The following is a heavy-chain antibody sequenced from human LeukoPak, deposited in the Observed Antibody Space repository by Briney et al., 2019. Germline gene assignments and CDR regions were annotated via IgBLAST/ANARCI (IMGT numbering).Heavy chain of an antibody. CDR3: AKASSNYFYYFEY. D-gene: IGHD2/OR15-2a*01. CDR1: GFTVSSNY. J-gene: IGHJ4*02. V-gene: IGHV3-30*18. Sequence: GGSLRLSCAASGFTVSSNYMSWVRHAPGKGLEWVAVISYDATNKYYADSVKGRFTLSRDNSKNTLYLQTNTLRDEDTAVYYCAKASSNYFYYFEYWGQGTLVTVSS. CDR2: ISYDATNK.